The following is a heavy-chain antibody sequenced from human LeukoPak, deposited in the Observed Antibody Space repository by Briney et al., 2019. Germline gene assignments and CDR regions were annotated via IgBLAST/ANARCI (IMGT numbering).Heavy chain of an antibody. CDR3: ARTNSGSYILFDY. Sequence: GGSLRLSCAASGFTFGSYAMHWVRQAPGKGLEWVAVISYDGSNKYYADSVKGRFTISRDNSKNTLYLQMNSLRAEDTAVYYCARTNSGSYILFDYWGQGTLVTVSS. CDR2: ISYDGSNK. CDR1: GFTFGSYA. V-gene: IGHV3-30-3*01. D-gene: IGHD1-26*01. J-gene: IGHJ4*02.